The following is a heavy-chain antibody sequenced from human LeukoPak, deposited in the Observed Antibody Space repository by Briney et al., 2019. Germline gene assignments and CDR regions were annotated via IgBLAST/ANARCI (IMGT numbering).Heavy chain of an antibody. Sequence: SETLSPTCAVSGGSISSSNWWSWVRQPPGKGLEWIGEIYHSGSTNYNPSLKSRVTISVDKSKNQFSLKLSSVTAADTAVYYCAREYYYDSSGYRSYYAFDIWGQGTMVTVSS. CDR1: GGSISSSNW. J-gene: IGHJ3*02. CDR3: AREYYYDSSGYRSYYAFDI. CDR2: IYHSGST. D-gene: IGHD3-22*01. V-gene: IGHV4-4*02.